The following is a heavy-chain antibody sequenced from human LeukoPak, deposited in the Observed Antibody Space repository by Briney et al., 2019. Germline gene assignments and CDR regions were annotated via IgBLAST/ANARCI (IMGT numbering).Heavy chain of an antibody. CDR2: INHSGST. CDR1: GGSFSGYY. CDR3: ARKAIFGVVVGPRFDP. V-gene: IGHV4-34*01. J-gene: IGHJ5*02. D-gene: IGHD3-3*01. Sequence: SETLSLTCAVYGGSFSGYYWSWLRQPPGKGLEWIGEINHSGSTNYNPSLKSRVTISVDTSKNQFSLKLSSVTAADTAVYYCARKAIFGVVVGPRFDPWGQGTLVTVSS.